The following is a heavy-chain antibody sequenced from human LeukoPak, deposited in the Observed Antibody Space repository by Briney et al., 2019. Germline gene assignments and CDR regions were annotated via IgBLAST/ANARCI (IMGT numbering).Heavy chain of an antibody. J-gene: IGHJ2*01. CDR1: GGSISSSSYY. D-gene: IGHD3-9*01. Sequence: NTSETLSLTCTVSGGSISSSSYYWGWIRQPPGKGLEWIGSIYYSGSTYYNPSLKSRVTISVDTSKNQFSLKLSSVTAADTAVYYCARHFYDILTHGSGGYFDLWGRGTLVTVSS. CDR2: IYYSGST. CDR3: ARHFYDILTHGSGGYFDL. V-gene: IGHV4-39*01.